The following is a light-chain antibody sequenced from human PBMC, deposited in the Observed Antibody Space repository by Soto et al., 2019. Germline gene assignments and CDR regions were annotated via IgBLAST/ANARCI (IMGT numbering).Light chain of an antibody. V-gene: IGKV1-39*01. CDR2: VAS. CDR3: QQTYRTPRT. Sequence: DIQMPQSPSSLSASVGDRVTITCRASQSIATYLNWYQQNSGNAPNLLIYVASTLQSGVPSRFSGSGSWTDFTLTISSLQTEDFATYYCQQTYRTPRTFGQGTKVEIK. CDR1: QSIATY. J-gene: IGKJ1*01.